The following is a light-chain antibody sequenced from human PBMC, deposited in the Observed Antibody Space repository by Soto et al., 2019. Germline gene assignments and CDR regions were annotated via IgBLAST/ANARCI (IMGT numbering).Light chain of an antibody. Sequence: EIVLTQSPGTVSLSPGERATLSCRASQRVSSSYLAWYQQKPGQAPRLLIYATSSRATGIPDRFRGSGSGTNYTLTISRLEPQDFAVYYCQQYGSSRTWTFGQGTKVEI. CDR2: ATS. CDR1: QRVSSSY. CDR3: QQYGSSRTWT. V-gene: IGKV3-20*01. J-gene: IGKJ1*01.